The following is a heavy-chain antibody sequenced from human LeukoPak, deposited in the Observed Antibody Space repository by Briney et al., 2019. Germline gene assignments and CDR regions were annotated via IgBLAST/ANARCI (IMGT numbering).Heavy chain of an antibody. D-gene: IGHD2-15*01. Sequence: GASVKVSCKASGYTFTSYDINWVRQVAGQGLEWMGWMRPNSGETVNVQKFQGRVTMTRDISTSTAYMELTGLRSDDTAVYFCARGYCSGGGCYTAEYLPHWGQGTLVTVSS. V-gene: IGHV1-8*01. CDR1: GYTFTSYD. CDR3: ARGYCSGGGCYTAEYLPH. CDR2: MRPNSGET. J-gene: IGHJ1*01.